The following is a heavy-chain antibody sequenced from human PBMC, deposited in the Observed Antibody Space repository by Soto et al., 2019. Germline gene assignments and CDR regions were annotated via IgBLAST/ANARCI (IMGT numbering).Heavy chain of an antibody. D-gene: IGHD4-17*01. CDR3: AKAYPTVVTPDY. CDR2: ISYDGSNK. V-gene: IGHV3-30*18. Sequence: QVQLVESGGGVVQPGRSLRLSCAASGFTFSSYGMHWVRQAPGKGLEWVAVISYDGSNKYYADSVKGRFTISRDNSKNPLYLQMNSLRAEDTAVYYCAKAYPTVVTPDYWGQGTLVTVSS. J-gene: IGHJ4*02. CDR1: GFTFSSYG.